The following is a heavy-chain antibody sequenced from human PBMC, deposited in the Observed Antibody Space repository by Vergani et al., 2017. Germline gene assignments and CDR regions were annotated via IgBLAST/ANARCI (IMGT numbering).Heavy chain of an antibody. CDR1: GGSISSYY. D-gene: IGHD6-13*01. CDR2: IYYSGST. Sequence: QVQLQESGPGLVKPSETLSLTCTVSGGSISSYYWSWIRQPPGKGLEWIGYIYYSGSTNYNHSLKSRVTISVDTSKTQFSLKLSSVTAADTAVYYCARSARKYSSSWSSPWDWFDPWGQGTLVTVSS. V-gene: IGHV4-59*01. CDR3: ARSARKYSSSWSSPWDWFDP. J-gene: IGHJ5*02.